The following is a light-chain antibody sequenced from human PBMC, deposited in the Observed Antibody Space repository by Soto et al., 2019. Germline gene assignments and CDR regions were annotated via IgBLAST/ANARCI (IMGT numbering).Light chain of an antibody. CDR2: GVS. J-gene: IGLJ1*01. CDR3: RSYAGSNTLYV. V-gene: IGLV2-23*02. Sequence: QSALTQPASVSGSPGQSITISCTGASSVVGTYNLVSWYQQHPGKAPKLMIYGVSKRPSGVSNRFSGSKSGNTASLTISGLQAEDEADYYCRSYAGSNTLYVFGTGTKVTVL. CDR1: SSVVGTYNL.